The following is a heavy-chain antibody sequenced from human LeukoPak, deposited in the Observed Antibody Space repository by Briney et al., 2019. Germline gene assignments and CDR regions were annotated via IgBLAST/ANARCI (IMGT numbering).Heavy chain of an antibody. CDR2: IYYSGST. J-gene: IGHJ5*02. V-gene: IGHV4-39*01. CDR1: GDSISSRSYY. CDR3: ARHTVVAVAAPPGDWFDP. D-gene: IGHD6-19*01. Sequence: SETLSLTCTVSGDSISSRSYYWGWIRQPPGKGLEWIGSIYYSGSTYYNPSLKSRVTIPVDTSKNQFSLKLSSVTAADTAVYYCARHTVVAVAAPPGDWFDPWGQGTLVTVSS.